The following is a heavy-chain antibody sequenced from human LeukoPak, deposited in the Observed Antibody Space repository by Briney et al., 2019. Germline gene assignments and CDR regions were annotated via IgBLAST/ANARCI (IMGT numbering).Heavy chain of an antibody. D-gene: IGHD3-16*01. J-gene: IGHJ4*02. Sequence: SETLSLTSTVSGGSIRSGMHYAASIRQPPGKGLEWIGSIYYSGSTYYNPSLENRVTISIDTSKNHFSLKLSSLSAADTSVYYCAKRDDTVRNLVELWGQGTLVTVS. CDR1: GGSIRSGMHY. CDR2: IYYSGST. V-gene: IGHV4-39*02. CDR3: AKRDDTVRNLVEL.